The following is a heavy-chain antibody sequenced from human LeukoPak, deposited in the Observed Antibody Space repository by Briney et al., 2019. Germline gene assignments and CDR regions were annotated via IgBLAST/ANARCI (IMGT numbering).Heavy chain of an antibody. J-gene: IGHJ3*02. CDR1: GFTVSTTY. V-gene: IGHV3-53*01. Sequence: GGSLRLSCAASGFTVSTTYMSWVRQAPGKGLEWVSVIYSGGSTYYADSVKGRFTISRHNSLNTLSLQVDSLRAEDTAVYYCAKVMGERFGNGAFDIWGQGTMVTVSS. D-gene: IGHD2-8*01. CDR2: IYSGGST. CDR3: AKVMGERFGNGAFDI.